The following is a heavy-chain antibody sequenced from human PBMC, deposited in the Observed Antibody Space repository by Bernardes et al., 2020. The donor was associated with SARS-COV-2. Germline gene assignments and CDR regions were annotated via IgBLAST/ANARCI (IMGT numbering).Heavy chain of an antibody. CDR2: IRGRGDYT. Sequence: GSLRPSCAAPGFTFGSYAMSWVRQAPGKGLEWVSAIRGRGDYTYHADSVKGRLTISRDNSKNTLYLQMSSLRAEDTAVYYCAKAEIVGYGSSSYFDNWGQGALVTVSS. J-gene: IGHJ4*02. D-gene: IGHD6-6*01. V-gene: IGHV3-23*01. CDR3: AKAEIVGYGSSSYFDN. CDR1: GFTFGSYA.